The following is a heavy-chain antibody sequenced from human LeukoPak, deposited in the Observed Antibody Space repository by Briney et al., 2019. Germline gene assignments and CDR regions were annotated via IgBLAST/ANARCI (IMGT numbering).Heavy chain of an antibody. CDR1: GSTFSSYA. J-gene: IGHJ4*02. Sequence: PGGSLRLSCAASGSTFSSYAMRWVRQAPGKGLEWVSAISGSGGSTYYADSVKGRFTISRDNSKNTLYLQMNSLRAEDTAVYYCAKSGRYDSSGWYFDYWGQGTLVTVSS. CDR3: AKSGRYDSSGWYFDY. CDR2: ISGSGGST. V-gene: IGHV3-23*01. D-gene: IGHD3-22*01.